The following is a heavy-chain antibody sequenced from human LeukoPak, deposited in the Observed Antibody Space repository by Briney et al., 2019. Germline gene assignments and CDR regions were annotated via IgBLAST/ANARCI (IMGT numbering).Heavy chain of an antibody. V-gene: IGHV4-38-2*02. D-gene: IGHD3-9*01. CDR2: IDHSRST. Sequence: PSETLSLTCTVSGYSISSGYYWGWIRHPPGKGLEWTGTIDHSRSTYYNPSLKSRITISVDTSKNQFSLKLSSVTAADTAVYYCARQYSDILTGYHRGELYWYFDLWGRGTLVTVSS. CDR1: GYSISSGYY. J-gene: IGHJ2*01. CDR3: ARQYSDILTGYHRGELYWYFDL.